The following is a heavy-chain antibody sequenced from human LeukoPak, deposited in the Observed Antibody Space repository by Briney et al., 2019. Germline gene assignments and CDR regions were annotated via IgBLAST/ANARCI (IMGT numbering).Heavy chain of an antibody. V-gene: IGHV3-30*02. D-gene: IGHD6-13*01. CDR3: ARDSIRQQLYYFDY. Sequence: GGSLRLSCAASGFTFSSYDMHWVRQAPGKGLEWVAFIQCDESTKYYADSLKGRFTISRDNSKNTLYLQMNSLRPEDTAVYYCARDSIRQQLYYFDYWGQGTLVTVSS. CDR1: GFTFSSYD. CDR2: IQCDESTK. J-gene: IGHJ4*02.